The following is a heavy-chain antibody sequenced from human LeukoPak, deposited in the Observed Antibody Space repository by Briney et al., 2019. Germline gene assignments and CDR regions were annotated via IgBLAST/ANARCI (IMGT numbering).Heavy chain of an antibody. D-gene: IGHD6-13*01. V-gene: IGHV3-23*01. Sequence: PGGSLRLSCAASGFTFSGYTMSWVRRAPGKGLEWVSAIGASGGSTNYAHSVKGRFTISRDNSKNTLYLQMTSLRAEDTAVYYCAKDRVTAAGYYFDYWGQGTLVTVSS. CDR1: GFTFSGYT. J-gene: IGHJ4*02. CDR3: AKDRVTAAGYYFDY. CDR2: IGASGGST.